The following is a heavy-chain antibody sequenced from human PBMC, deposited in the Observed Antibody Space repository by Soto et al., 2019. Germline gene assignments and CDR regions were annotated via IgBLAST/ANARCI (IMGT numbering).Heavy chain of an antibody. D-gene: IGHD3-3*01. V-gene: IGHV3-53*01. CDR2: IYGGGTT. Sequence: LTLSCAAYGFTVRRNYMSWVRQAPVKGLEWVSVIYGGGTTYYADSVKGRITISRDNSKKTLYLQMTSLRAEDTAIYYCARYTDYYFDYWGQGTLVTVSS. CDR1: GFTVRRNY. J-gene: IGHJ4*02. CDR3: ARYTDYYFDY.